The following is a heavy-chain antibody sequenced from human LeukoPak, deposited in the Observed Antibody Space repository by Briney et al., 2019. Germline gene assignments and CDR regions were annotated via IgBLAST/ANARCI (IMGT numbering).Heavy chain of an antibody. CDR3: AKVGYCSSTSCKTFDY. CDR2: IRYDGSNK. J-gene: IGHJ4*02. D-gene: IGHD2-2*01. CDR1: GFTFSSYG. V-gene: IGHV3-30*02. Sequence: TGGSLRLSCAASGFTFSSYGMHWVRQAPGKGLEWVAFIRYDGSNKYYADSVKGRFTISRDNSKNTLYLQMNSLRAEDTAVYYCAKVGYCSSTSCKTFDYWGQGTLVTVSS.